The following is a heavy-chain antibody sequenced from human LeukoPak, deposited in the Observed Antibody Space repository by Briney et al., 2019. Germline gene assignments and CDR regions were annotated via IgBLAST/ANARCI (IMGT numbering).Heavy chain of an antibody. V-gene: IGHV4-34*01. J-gene: IGHJ6*04. Sequence: SETLSLTCAVYGGSFSGYYWSWIRQPPGKGLEWIGEINHSGSTNYNPSLKSRVTISVDTSKNQFSLKLSSVTAADTAVYYCARANYDILTGYRRLKYYYGMDVWGKGTTVTASS. D-gene: IGHD3-9*01. CDR2: INHSGST. CDR1: GGSFSGYY. CDR3: ARANYDILTGYRRLKYYYGMDV.